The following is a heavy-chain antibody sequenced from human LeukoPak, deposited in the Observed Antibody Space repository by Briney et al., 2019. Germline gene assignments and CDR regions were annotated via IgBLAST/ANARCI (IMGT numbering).Heavy chain of an antibody. CDR2: INPSGGST. CDR1: GYTFTSYY. Sequence: ASVKVSCKASGYTFTSYYMHWVRQAPGQGLEWMGIINPSGGSTSYAQKFQGRVTMTRDTSTSTVYMELSSLRSEDTAVYYCAREVCSSTSCYNWFDPWGQGTLVTVSS. V-gene: IGHV1-46*01. CDR3: AREVCSSTSCYNWFDP. J-gene: IGHJ5*02. D-gene: IGHD2-2*01.